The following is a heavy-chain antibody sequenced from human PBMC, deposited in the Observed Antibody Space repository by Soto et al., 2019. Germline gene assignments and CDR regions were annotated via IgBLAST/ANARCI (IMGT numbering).Heavy chain of an antibody. V-gene: IGHV2-5*01. Sequence: QITLRESGPALVKPTQTLTLTCTFSGFSLTTSGEAVGWIRQPPGKALEWLALIYWNGIERYSPSLKSRLSITKDTSKNHVALTMANMDPVDTATYYCAHGDPLDFHFWGQGTLVTVSP. D-gene: IGHD3-10*01. J-gene: IGHJ4*02. CDR3: AHGDPLDFHF. CDR1: GFSLTTSGEA. CDR2: IYWNGIE.